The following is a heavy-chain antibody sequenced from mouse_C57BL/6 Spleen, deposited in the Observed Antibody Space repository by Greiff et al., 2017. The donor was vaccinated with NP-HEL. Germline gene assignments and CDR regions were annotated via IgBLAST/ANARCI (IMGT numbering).Heavy chain of an antibody. CDR2: IYPRSGNT. V-gene: IGHV1-81*01. J-gene: IGHJ4*01. CDR1: GYTFTSYG. Sequence: VQLQQSGAELARPGASVKLSCKASGYTFTSYGISWVKQRTGQGLEWIGEIYPRSGNTYYNEKFKGKATLTADKSSSTAYMELRSLTSEDSAVYFCARLIYYDDEGYAMDYWGQGTSVTVSS. D-gene: IGHD2-4*01. CDR3: ARLIYYDDEGYAMDY.